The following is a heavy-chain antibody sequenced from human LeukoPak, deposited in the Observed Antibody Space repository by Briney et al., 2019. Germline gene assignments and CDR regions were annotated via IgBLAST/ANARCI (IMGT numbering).Heavy chain of an antibody. D-gene: IGHD2-2*01. V-gene: IGHV4-38-2*02. CDR2: IYHSGST. J-gene: IGHJ3*02. CDR1: GGSISSGYY. Sequence: SETLSLTCTVSGGSISSGYYWGWIRQPPGKGLEWIGTIYHSGSTYYNPSLKSRVTISVDTSKNQFSLKLSSVTAADTAVYYCARRTQGAFDIWGQGTMVTVSS. CDR3: ARRTQGAFDI.